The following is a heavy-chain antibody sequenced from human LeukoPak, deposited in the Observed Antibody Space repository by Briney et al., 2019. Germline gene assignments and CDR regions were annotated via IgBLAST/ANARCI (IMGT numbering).Heavy chain of an antibody. D-gene: IGHD4/OR15-4a*01. Sequence: SQTLSLTCAVSGGSISSGGYSWSWIRQPPGKGLEWIGNIYHSGSTYYNPSLKSRVTISVDRSKNQFSLKLSSVTAADTAVYYCARRRNYGDYFDYWGQGTLVTVSS. J-gene: IGHJ4*02. CDR1: GGSISSGGYS. V-gene: IGHV4-30-2*01. CDR3: ARRRNYGDYFDY. CDR2: IYHSGST.